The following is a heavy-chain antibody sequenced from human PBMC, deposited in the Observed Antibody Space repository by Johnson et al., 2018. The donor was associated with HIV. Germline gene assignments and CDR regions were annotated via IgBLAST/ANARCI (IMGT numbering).Heavy chain of an antibody. CDR3: ARACRDGYTCDVYDI. J-gene: IGHJ3*02. V-gene: IGHV3-7*02. Sequence: VQLVESGGGLVQPGGSLRLSCAASGFTFSSYWMSWVRQAPGKGLEWVANIKQDGSEKYYVDSVKGRFTISRDNAKNSLYVQMNSLRAEDTAVYYCARACRDGYTCDVYDIWGQGTMLTVSS. CDR1: GFTFSSYW. D-gene: IGHD5-24*01. CDR2: IKQDGSEK.